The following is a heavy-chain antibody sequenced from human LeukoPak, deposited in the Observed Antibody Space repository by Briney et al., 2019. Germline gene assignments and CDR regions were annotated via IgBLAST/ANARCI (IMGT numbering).Heavy chain of an antibody. CDR2: IWFDGTNK. Sequence: AGGSLRLSCAASGFTFSSYAMHWVRQAPGKGLEWVAVIWFDGTNKYYADSVRGRFTISRDNSKNTLYLQMSSLRAEDTAVYYCARDRGVAAHLDYWGQGTLVTVSS. J-gene: IGHJ4*02. CDR1: GFTFSSYA. V-gene: IGHV3-33*08. D-gene: IGHD5-12*01. CDR3: ARDRGVAAHLDY.